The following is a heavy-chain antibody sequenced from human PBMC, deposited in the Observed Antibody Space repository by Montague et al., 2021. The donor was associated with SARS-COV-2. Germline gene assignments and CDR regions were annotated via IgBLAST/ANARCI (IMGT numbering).Heavy chain of an antibody. CDR2: IYYSGST. V-gene: IGHV4-59*08. J-gene: IGHJ4*02. CDR3: ARVVGFDFDY. Sequence: SETLSLTCTVSGGSIGSYYWSWIRQPPGKGLEWIGYIYYSGSTNYNPSLKSRVTISVDTSKNQFSLKLSSVTAADTAVYYCARVVGFDFDYWGQGTLVAVSS. D-gene: IGHD2-21*01. CDR1: GGSIGSYY.